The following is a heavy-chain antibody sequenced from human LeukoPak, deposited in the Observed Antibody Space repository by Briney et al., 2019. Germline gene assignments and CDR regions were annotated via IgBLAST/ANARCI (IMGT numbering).Heavy chain of an antibody. CDR1: GYSFTSYW. D-gene: IGHD6-13*01. V-gene: IGHV5-10-1*01. J-gene: IGHJ4*02. Sequence: PGESPKISCKGSGYSFTSYWISWVRQMPGKGLEWMGRIDPSDSYTNYSPSFQGHVTISADKSISTAYLQWSSLKASDTAMYYCARANPQQLVPDYWGQGTLVTVSS. CDR2: IDPSDSYT. CDR3: ARANPQQLVPDY.